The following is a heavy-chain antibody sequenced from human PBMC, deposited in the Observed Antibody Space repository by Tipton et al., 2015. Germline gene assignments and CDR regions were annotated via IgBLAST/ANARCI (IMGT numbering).Heavy chain of an antibody. V-gene: IGHV3-9*01. CDR3: ARASIIQGYYHDSSRYYLFNS. D-gene: IGHD3-22*01. CDR2: ISWNSENI. CDR1: GFNFNNYA. J-gene: IGHJ1*01. Sequence: SLRLSCAGSGFNFNNYAMHWVRQAPGKGLEWVSGISWNSENIGYADSVKGRFTISRDKAKNSLYLQMSSLRAEDTAVYYCARASIIQGYYHDSSRYYLFNSWGQGALVTVSS.